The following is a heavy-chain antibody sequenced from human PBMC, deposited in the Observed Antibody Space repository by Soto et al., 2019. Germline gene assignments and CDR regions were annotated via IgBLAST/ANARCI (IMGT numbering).Heavy chain of an antibody. CDR2: INAAGLGT. Sequence: GGSLRLSCAASGFTFTTYWMHWVRQAPGKGLVWVSQINAAGLGTTYADSVRGRFTISRDNARNTVFLHMTSLRAEDTAVYYCARDLPQGRFCRAGGCYPVVSDYWGQGTLVTVSS. CDR1: GFTFTTYW. J-gene: IGHJ4*02. CDR3: ARDLPQGRFCRAGGCYPVVSDY. V-gene: IGHV3-74*01. D-gene: IGHD2-15*01.